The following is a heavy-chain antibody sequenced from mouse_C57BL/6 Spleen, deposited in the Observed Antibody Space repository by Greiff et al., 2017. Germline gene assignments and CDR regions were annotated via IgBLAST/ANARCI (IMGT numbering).Heavy chain of an antibody. Sequence: QVQLQQSGAELVKPGASVKISCKASGYAFSSYWMNWVKQRPGKGLEWIGQIYPGAGDTNYNGKFKGKATLTADKSSSTAYMQLSSLTSEDSAVXFCARRGIYGWYFDVWGTGTTVTVSS. CDR1: GYAFSSYW. CDR2: IYPGAGDT. CDR3: ARRGIYGWYFDV. D-gene: IGHD1-1*01. V-gene: IGHV1-80*01. J-gene: IGHJ1*03.